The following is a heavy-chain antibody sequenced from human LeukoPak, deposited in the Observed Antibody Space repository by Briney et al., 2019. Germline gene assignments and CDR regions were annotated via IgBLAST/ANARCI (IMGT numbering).Heavy chain of an antibody. D-gene: IGHD3-22*01. CDR2: ISAYNGNT. CDR3: ARHSYYDSSGSYFGFRLYYFDY. V-gene: IGHV1-18*01. Sequence: ASVKVSCKASGYTFTSYGISWVRPAPGQGLEWMGWISAYNGNTNYAQKLQGRVTMTTDTSTSTAYMELRSLRSDDTAVYYCARHSYYDSSGSYFGFRLYYFDYWGQGTLVTVSS. CDR1: GYTFTSYG. J-gene: IGHJ4*02.